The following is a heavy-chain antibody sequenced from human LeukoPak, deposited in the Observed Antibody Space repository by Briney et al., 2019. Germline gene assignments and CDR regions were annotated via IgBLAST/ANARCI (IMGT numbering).Heavy chain of an antibody. V-gene: IGHV3-9*01. CDR2: ISWNSGSI. CDR1: GFTFDDYA. J-gene: IGHJ4*02. D-gene: IGHD3-22*01. Sequence: GGSLRLSCAASGFTFDDYAMHWVRQAPGKGLEWVSGISWNSGSIGYADSVKGRFTISRDNAKNSLYLQMNSLRAEDTALYYCAKDMANYYDSGGFDYWGQGTLVTVSS. CDR3: AKDMANYYDSGGFDY.